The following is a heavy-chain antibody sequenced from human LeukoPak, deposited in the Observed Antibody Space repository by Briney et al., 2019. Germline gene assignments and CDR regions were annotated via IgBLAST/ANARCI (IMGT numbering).Heavy chain of an antibody. CDR3: ARDGYSGSSLFDS. J-gene: IGHJ4*02. Sequence: SENLSLTCTVSGGSITSHFWSWIRQPPGKGLEWIGYIYHSGITNYNPSLKSRVTISVDTSKNQFSLELSSVTAADTAVYYCARDGYSGSSLFDSWGQGTLVTVSS. CDR2: IYHSGIT. CDR1: GGSITSHF. V-gene: IGHV4-59*11. D-gene: IGHD1-26*01.